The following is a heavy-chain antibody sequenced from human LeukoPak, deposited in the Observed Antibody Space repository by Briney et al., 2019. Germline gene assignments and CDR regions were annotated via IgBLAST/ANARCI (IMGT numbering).Heavy chain of an antibody. CDR3: ARVTTSGATYYFDY. J-gene: IGHJ4*02. CDR2: ISAYNGNT. V-gene: IGHV1-18*01. Sequence: ASVKVSCKASGYTFTSYGISWVRQAPGQGLEWMGWISAYNGNTNYAQKLQGRVTMTTDTSTSTAYMELSSLRSEDTAVYYCARVTTSGATYYFDYWGQGTLVTVSS. D-gene: IGHD1-26*01. CDR1: GYTFTSYG.